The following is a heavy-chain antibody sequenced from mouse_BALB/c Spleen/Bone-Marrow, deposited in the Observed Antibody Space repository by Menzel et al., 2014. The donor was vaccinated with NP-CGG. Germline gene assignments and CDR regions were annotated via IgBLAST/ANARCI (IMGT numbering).Heavy chain of an antibody. D-gene: IGHD2-1*01. CDR2: INPYNDGT. Sequence: VHVKQSGPELVKPGASVKMSCKASGYTFTSYLMHWVKRKPGQGLEWIGYINPYNDGTKYNEKFKGKATLTSDKSSSTAYMELSSLTSEDSAVYYCARGGNYWYFDVWGAGTTVTVSS. J-gene: IGHJ1*01. CDR3: ARGGNYWYFDV. V-gene: IGHV1-14*01. CDR1: GYTFTSYL.